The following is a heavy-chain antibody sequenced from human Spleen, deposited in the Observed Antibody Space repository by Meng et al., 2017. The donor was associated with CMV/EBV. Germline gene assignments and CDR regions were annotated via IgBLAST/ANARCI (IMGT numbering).Heavy chain of an antibody. Sequence: SLKISCAASGFTFTEYAMHWVRQTPGKGLEWVAGISWNSGNIGYADSVKGRFTISRDNVKKSLYLEMNRLRTEDTALYYCTKDRSFRGFDYWGQGILVTVSS. CDR1: GFTFTEYA. CDR3: TKDRSFRGFDY. V-gene: IGHV3-9*01. J-gene: IGHJ4*02. CDR2: ISWNSGNI.